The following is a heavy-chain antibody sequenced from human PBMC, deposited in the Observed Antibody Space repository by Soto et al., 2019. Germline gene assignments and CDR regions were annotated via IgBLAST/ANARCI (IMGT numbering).Heavy chain of an antibody. J-gene: IGHJ4*02. Sequence: GGSLRLSCSASGFTFSTNAMHWVRQVPGKGLEYVSGISSNGGSTYYSESVQGRFSISRDNSKNTLHLQMSSLRAEDTAIYYCVKDKTSTIFGVVNHFDFWGQGAQVTVSS. CDR2: ISSNGGST. D-gene: IGHD3-3*01. V-gene: IGHV3-64D*06. CDR3: VKDKTSTIFGVVNHFDF. CDR1: GFTFSTNA.